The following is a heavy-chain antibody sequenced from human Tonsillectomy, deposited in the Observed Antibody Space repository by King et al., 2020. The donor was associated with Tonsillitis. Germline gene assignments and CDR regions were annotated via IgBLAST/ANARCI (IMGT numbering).Heavy chain of an antibody. CDR3: AKEGGGYDSSGYYYSGAFDI. D-gene: IGHD3-22*01. V-gene: IGHV3-23*04. Sequence: VQLVESGGGLVQPGGSLRLSCAASGFTFSSYAMSWVRQAPGKGLEWVSTITSGGSTYYADSVKGRFTISRDNSKNTLYLQMNSLRAEDTAVYYCAKEGGGYDSSGYYYSGAFDIWGRGTMVTVSS. J-gene: IGHJ3*02. CDR1: GFTFSSYA. CDR2: ITSGGST.